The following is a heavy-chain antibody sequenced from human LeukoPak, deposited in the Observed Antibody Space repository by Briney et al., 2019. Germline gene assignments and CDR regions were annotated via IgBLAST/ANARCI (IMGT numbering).Heavy chain of an antibody. CDR1: GGSFSGYY. V-gene: IGHV4-34*01. CDR2: INHSGST. CDR3: ARGLYRSSWYPGY. D-gene: IGHD6-13*01. J-gene: IGHJ4*02. Sequence: PSETLSLTCAVFGGSFSGYYWSWIRQPPGKGLEWIGEINHSGSTNYNPSLKSRVTISVDTSKNQFSLKLSSVTAADTAVYYCARGLYRSSWYPGYWGQRALVTVSS.